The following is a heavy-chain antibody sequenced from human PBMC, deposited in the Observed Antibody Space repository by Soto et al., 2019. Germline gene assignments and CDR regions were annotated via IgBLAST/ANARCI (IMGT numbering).Heavy chain of an antibody. D-gene: IGHD3-3*01. J-gene: IGHJ6*03. V-gene: IGHV4-59*01. Sequence: SETLSLTCTVSGGSISSYYWSWIRQPPGKGLEWIGYIYYSGSTNYNPSLKSRVTISVDTSKNQFSLKLSSVTAADTAVYYCARVLTIFGVVNQKKRYYYYMDVWGKGTTVTVSS. CDR3: ARVLTIFGVVNQKKRYYYYMDV. CDR2: IYYSGST. CDR1: GGSISSYY.